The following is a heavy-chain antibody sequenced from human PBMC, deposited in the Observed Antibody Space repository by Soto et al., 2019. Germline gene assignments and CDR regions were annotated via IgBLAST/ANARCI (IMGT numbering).Heavy chain of an antibody. V-gene: IGHV4-31*03. CDR2: IYYSGST. J-gene: IGHJ4*01. CDR3: ARSGYCSGGSCYDYHYFDY. D-gene: IGHD2-15*01. CDR1: GGSISSGGYY. Sequence: QVQLQESGPGLVKPSQTLSLTCTVSGGSISSGGYYWSWIRQHPGKGLEWIGYIYYSGSTYYNPSLKSRVTRSVDTSKNQFSLKLSSVTAADTAVYYCARSGYCSGGSCYDYHYFDYWGHGTLVTVSS.